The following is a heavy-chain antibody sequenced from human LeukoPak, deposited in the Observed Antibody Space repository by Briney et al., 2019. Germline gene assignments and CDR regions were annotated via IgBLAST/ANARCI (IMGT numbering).Heavy chain of an antibody. Sequence: GGSLRLSCAASGFTFSSYGMHWVRQAPGKGLEWVAVIWYDGSNKYYADSVKGRFTISRDNSKNTLYLQMNSLRAEDTVVYYCAREPSTGTTGDYWGQGTLVTVSS. CDR2: IWYDGSNK. CDR1: GFTFSSYG. D-gene: IGHD1-7*01. J-gene: IGHJ4*02. V-gene: IGHV3-33*01. CDR3: AREPSTGTTGDY.